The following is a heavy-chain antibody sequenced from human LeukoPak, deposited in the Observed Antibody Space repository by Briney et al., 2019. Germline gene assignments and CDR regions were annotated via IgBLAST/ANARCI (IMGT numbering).Heavy chain of an antibody. CDR1: GDSFSHYY. V-gene: IGHV4-34*01. D-gene: IGHD2-15*01. CDR2: IDEIGRT. CDR3: ARPTYCSVTTCTGAMDV. J-gene: IGHJ6*01. Sequence: NPSETLSLTCAVYGDSFSHYYWNWIRQSPETGLEWIGEIDEIGRTKYNPSLKSRVTISVDRSKNQFSLKLTSVTAADTAVYFCARPTYCSVTTCTGAMDVWGQGTTVTVS.